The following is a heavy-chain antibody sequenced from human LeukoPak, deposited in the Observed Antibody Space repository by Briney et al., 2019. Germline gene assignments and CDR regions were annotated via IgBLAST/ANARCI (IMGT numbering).Heavy chain of an antibody. D-gene: IGHD4-17*01. CDR2: INPNSGGT. CDR1: GYTFTGYY. J-gene: IGHJ4*02. V-gene: IGHV1-2*02. CDR3: AREAGGDYFGYFYY. Sequence: GASVKDSRKASGYTFTGYYIHWVRQAPGQGLEWMGWINPNSGGTNYAQKFQGRVTMTRDTSISTAYMELSRLRSDDTALYYCAREAGGDYFGYFYYWGQGTLVTVSP.